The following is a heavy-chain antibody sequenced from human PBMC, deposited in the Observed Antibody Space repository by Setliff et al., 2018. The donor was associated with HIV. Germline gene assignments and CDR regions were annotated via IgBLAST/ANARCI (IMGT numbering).Heavy chain of an antibody. CDR1: GDSISNGRYY. J-gene: IGHJ4*02. V-gene: IGHV4-31*03. Sequence: LSLTCTVSGDSISNGRYYWSWIRQLPGGGLEWIGYSYYSGSTSSGSTSYNPSLMGRVTLSIDTSKNQFSLKLTSVTAADAAVYYCTGDYNSGSYRFDYWGQGTPVTVSS. CDR3: TGDYNSGSYRFDY. CDR2: SYYSGSTSSGST. D-gene: IGHD3-10*01.